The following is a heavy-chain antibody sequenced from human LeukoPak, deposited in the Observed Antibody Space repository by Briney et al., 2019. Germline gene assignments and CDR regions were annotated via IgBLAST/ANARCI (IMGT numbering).Heavy chain of an antibody. J-gene: IGHJ4*02. CDR2: IYYSGST. Sequence: SETLSLTCTVSGGSISSYYWSWIRQPPGRGLEWIGYIYYSGSTNYNPSLKSRVTISVDTSKNQFSLKLSSVTAADTAVYYCARDDTAMVSWGQGTLVTVSS. V-gene: IGHV4-59*01. D-gene: IGHD5-18*01. CDR3: ARDDTAMVS. CDR1: GGSISSYY.